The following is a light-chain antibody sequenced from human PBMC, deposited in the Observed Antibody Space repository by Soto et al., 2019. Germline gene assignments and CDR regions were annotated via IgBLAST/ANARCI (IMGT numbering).Light chain of an antibody. V-gene: IGLV1-47*01. CDR2: RDN. J-gene: IGLJ1*01. CDR3: AAWVDPVRSFV. Sequence: QSVLTQPPSVSGTPGQRVTISCSGGISNIGTNYVHWFQQLPGTAPKVLSNRDNQRPSGVPDRFSGAKDGTSASLAISGLQSEDEVEYYCAAWVDPVRSFVFGAGTKLPVL. CDR1: ISNIGTNY.